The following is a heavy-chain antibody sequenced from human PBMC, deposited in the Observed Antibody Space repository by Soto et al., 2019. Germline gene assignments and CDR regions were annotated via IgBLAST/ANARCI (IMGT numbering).Heavy chain of an antibody. CDR3: ARDAIAKGLFDY. CDR1: GGSISSGGYY. Sequence: TLSLTCTVSGGSISSGGYYLSWIRQHPGRGLEWIEYIYYSGSTYYNPSLKSRVTISVDTSKNQFSLKLSSVTAADTAVYYCARDAIAKGLFDYWGQGTLVTVSS. J-gene: IGHJ4*02. CDR2: IYYSGST. V-gene: IGHV4-31*03.